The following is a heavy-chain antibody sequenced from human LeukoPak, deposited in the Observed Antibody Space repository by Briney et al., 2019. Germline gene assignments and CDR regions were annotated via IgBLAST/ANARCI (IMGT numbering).Heavy chain of an antibody. V-gene: IGHV1-69*04. CDR1: GGTFSSYA. J-gene: IGHJ6*02. CDR2: IIPILGIA. CDR3: AVGRAYGSGSYYDYYYGMDV. D-gene: IGHD3-10*01. Sequence: SVKVSCKASGGTFSSYAISWVRQAPGQGLEWMGRIIPILGIANYAQKFQGRVTITADKSTSTAYLELSSLRSEDTAVYYCAVGRAYGSGSYYDYYYGMDVWGQGTTVTVSS.